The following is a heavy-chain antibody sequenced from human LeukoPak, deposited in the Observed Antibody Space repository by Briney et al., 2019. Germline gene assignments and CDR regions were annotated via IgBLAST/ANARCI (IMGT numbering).Heavy chain of an antibody. CDR2: INWNSDNI. J-gene: IGHJ3*02. D-gene: IGHD3-22*01. Sequence: PGGSLRLSCAASGFTFNDQAMYWVRQAPGKGLEGVSGINWNSDNIGYADSVRGRFTISRDDAKNSLFLQMNSLRVEDTALYYCARASYYYDTTGLGAVDIWGQGTMVTVSS. V-gene: IGHV3-9*01. CDR1: GFTFNDQA. CDR3: ARASYYYDTTGLGAVDI.